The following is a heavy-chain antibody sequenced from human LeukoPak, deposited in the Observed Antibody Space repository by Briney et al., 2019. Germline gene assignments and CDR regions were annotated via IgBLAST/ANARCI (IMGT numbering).Heavy chain of an antibody. CDR1: GSYINNYY. J-gene: IGHJ4*02. V-gene: IGHV4-39*07. CDR3: ARLYYSGSGRFDY. Sequence: PSETLSLTCSVSGSYINNYYWGWIRQAPGKGPEWIGSIYYSGKTYYNSSLRSRGTISGDTSKNQFFLKLSSVTAADTAVYYCARLYYSGSGRFDYWGQGTLVTVSS. D-gene: IGHD3-10*01. CDR2: IYYSGKT.